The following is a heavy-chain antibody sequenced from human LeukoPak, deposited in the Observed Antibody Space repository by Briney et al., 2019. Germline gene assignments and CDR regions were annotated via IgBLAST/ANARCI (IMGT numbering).Heavy chain of an antibody. CDR2: IYGGGAA. J-gene: IGHJ4*02. CDR3: VSSTGQQLIPYDY. Sequence: GGSLRFSCAASGINVSTNYMTWIRQAPGKGLEWVSLIYGGGAAYYAESVRGRFIISRDNSKNTLFLQMNSLRAEDTAVYYCVSSTGQQLIPYDYWGQGTHVAVSS. CDR1: GINVSTNY. V-gene: IGHV3-66*02. D-gene: IGHD6-13*01.